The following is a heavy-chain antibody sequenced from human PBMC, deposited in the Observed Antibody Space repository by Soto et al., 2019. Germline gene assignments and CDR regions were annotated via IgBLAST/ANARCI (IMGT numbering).Heavy chain of an antibody. J-gene: IGHJ1*01. CDR2: NDPRDSHT. CDR3: VRDFGSHHAGG. Sequence: GESLKISCETSDEIFNTYWITWERQMSGRGLSSVRRNDPRDSHTTHNPSLQGHVFLSVGKSMSTAYVQWTSRRASDTGMYFCVRDFGSHHAGGWGQGTLVTVSS. V-gene: IGHV5-10-1*01. CDR1: DEIFNTYW. D-gene: IGHD1-26*01.